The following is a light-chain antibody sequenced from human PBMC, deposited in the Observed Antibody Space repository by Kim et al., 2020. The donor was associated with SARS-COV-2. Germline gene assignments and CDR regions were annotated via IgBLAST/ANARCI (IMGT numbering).Light chain of an antibody. CDR2: GAS. CDR1: QSVSSSY. J-gene: IGKJ5*01. V-gene: IGKV3-20*01. CDR3: QQYGSSPPIT. Sequence: PGERANLSCRASQSVSSSYLAWYQQKPGQAPRRLIYGASSRATGIPDRFSGSGSGTDFTLTISRLEPEDFAVYYCQQYGSSPPITFGQGTRLEIK.